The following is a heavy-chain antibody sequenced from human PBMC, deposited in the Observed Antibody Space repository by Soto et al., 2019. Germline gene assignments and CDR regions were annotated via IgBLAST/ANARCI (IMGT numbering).Heavy chain of an antibody. J-gene: IGHJ1*01. CDR3: ARGDHVTYSTYVAFQH. D-gene: IGHD4-4*01. CDR2: LSGSGGST. Sequence: EVQLFESGGGLVQPGGSLRLSCAASGVTFSSYAMSWVRQAPGKGLEWVSALSGSGGSTYHAVSVKGQFTNAGDKSNSTLYLQMNSLRAEDTAVYYCARGDHVTYSTYVAFQHWGQGTLDAVSS. V-gene: IGHV3-23*01. CDR1: GVTFSSYA.